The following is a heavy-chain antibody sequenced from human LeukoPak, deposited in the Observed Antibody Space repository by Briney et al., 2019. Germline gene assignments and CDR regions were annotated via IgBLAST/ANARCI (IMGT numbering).Heavy chain of an antibody. J-gene: IGHJ3*02. CDR2: IKQDGSER. Sequence: PGGSLRLSCAASGFRFSIYWVSWVRQAPGKGLEWVANIKQDGSERYYVDSVKGRFTISRDNAKNSLYLQMNSLRAEDTAVYYCASLTVVTPGYAFDIWGQGTMVTVSS. CDR3: ASLTVVTPGYAFDI. V-gene: IGHV3-7*01. D-gene: IGHD4-23*01. CDR1: GFRFSIYW.